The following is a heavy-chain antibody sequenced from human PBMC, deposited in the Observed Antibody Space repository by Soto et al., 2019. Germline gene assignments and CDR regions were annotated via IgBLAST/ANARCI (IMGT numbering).Heavy chain of an antibody. CDR2: IYWDDTI. J-gene: IGHJ4*02. CDR1: GFSLSTRGVG. Sequence: QITLTESGPTLVKPTQTLTLTCTFSGFSLSTRGVGVDWIRQPPGKALEWLALIYWDDTIRYSPSLKNRLTITKDTSKHQVVLTMTNMDPVDTATYFCAHGAGWLLDYWGRGTLVTVSS. CDR3: AHGAGWLLDY. V-gene: IGHV2-5*02. D-gene: IGHD5-12*01.